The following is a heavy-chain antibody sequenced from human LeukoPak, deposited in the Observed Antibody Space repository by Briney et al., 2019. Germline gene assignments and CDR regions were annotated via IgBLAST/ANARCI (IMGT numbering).Heavy chain of an antibody. Sequence: SVKVSCKASGGTLSSYAINWVRQAPGQGLEWMGGIIPIFGTANYAQKFQGRVTITTDESTSTAYMELSSLRSEDTAVYYCASRGIAAAGPDYWGQGTLVTVSS. CDR3: ASRGIAAAGPDY. CDR2: IIPIFGTA. D-gene: IGHD6-13*01. CDR1: GGTLSSYA. V-gene: IGHV1-69*05. J-gene: IGHJ4*02.